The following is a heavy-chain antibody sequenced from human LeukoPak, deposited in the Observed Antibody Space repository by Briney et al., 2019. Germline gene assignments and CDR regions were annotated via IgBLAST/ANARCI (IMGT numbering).Heavy chain of an antibody. J-gene: IGHJ4*02. CDR3: TRVLRPTYYDFWSGYQGYYFDY. Sequence: GRSLRLSCTASGFTFGDYAMSWVRQAPGKWLEWVGLIRSKAYGGTTEYAASVKGRFTISRDDSKSIAYLQMNSLKTEDTAVYYCTRVLRPTYYDFWSGYQGYYFDYWGQGTLVTVSS. CDR1: GFTFGDYA. V-gene: IGHV3-49*04. D-gene: IGHD3-3*01. CDR2: IRSKAYGGTT.